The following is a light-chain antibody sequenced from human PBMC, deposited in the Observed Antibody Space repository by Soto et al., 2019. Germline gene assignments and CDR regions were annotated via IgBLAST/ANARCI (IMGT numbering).Light chain of an antibody. V-gene: IGKV1-39*01. J-gene: IGKJ3*01. Sequence: DIQMTQSPTSLSASVGDTVIITCRASQNIVIYVNWYQQKADGAPRLLIYAASNLQSGVPSRFSGSGSGTDFSLTISSLQPEDFAVYYCQQSYNDLRTFGPGTKVEI. CDR3: QQSYNDLRT. CDR1: QNIVIY. CDR2: AAS.